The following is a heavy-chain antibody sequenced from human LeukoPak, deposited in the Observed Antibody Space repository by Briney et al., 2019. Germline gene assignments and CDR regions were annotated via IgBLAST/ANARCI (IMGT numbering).Heavy chain of an antibody. CDR2: IYYSGST. Sequence: SETLSLTCTVSGGSISSSSYYWGWIRQPPGKGLEWIGSIYYSGSTYYNPSLKSRVTISLDTSKNQFSLKLSSVTAAGTAVYYCARQLGYCSSTSCYADKVDYWGQGTLVTVSS. J-gene: IGHJ4*02. CDR3: ARQLGYCSSTSCYADKVDY. CDR1: GGSISSSSYY. D-gene: IGHD2-2*01. V-gene: IGHV4-39*01.